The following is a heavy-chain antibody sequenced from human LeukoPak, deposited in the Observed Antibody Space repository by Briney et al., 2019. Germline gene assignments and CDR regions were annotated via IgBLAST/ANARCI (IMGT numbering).Heavy chain of an antibody. CDR2: INPSGST. D-gene: IGHD5-18*01. CDR1: GGSFSDYY. Sequence: SETLSLTCAVYGGSFSDYYWGWIRQPPGKGLEWIGEINPSGSTNYSPSLKSRVTISVDTSKNQFSLKLSSVAAADTDVYFCVRVGYSYVINDWSRTGLGAFPTKYYYHMDVWDKGTTVTVSS. J-gene: IGHJ6*03. CDR3: VRVGYSYVINDWSRTGLGAFPTKYYYHMDV. V-gene: IGHV4-34*01.